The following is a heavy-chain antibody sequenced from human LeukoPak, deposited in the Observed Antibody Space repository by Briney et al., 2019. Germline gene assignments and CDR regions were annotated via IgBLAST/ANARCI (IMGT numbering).Heavy chain of an antibody. CDR2: INPNSGGT. CDR1: GYTFTGYY. CDR3: ARQFWSGYYDY. Sequence: ASVKVSCKASGYTFTGYYMHWVRQAPGQGLEWMGWINPNSGGTNYAQKFQGRVTMTRGTSTSTAYMELSRLRSDDTAVYYCARQFWSGYYDYWGQGTLVTVSS. V-gene: IGHV1-2*02. D-gene: IGHD3-3*01. J-gene: IGHJ4*02.